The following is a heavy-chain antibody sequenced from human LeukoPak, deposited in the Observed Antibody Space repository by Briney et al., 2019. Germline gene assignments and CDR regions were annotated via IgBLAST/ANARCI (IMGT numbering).Heavy chain of an antibody. CDR3: AKDSCRSTSCRGYFDY. J-gene: IGHJ4*02. D-gene: IGHD2-2*01. V-gene: IGHV3-23*01. CDR2: IRGSGGMR. Sequence: RGCPRLSPAPSGFTPRGVAISSGCAAPGQRRWWGSAIRGSGGMRYYADSVKGRFTSPRDNSKNTLNLQMNSLRAEDTAVYYCAKDSCRSTSCRGYFDYWGQGTLVTVSS. CDR1: GFTPRGVA.